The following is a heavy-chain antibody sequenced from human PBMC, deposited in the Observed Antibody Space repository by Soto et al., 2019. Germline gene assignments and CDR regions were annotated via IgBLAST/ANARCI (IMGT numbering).Heavy chain of an antibody. V-gene: IGHV1-69*12. CDR2: IIPIFDTR. Sequence: QVQLVQSGAEVKKPGSSVKVSCKASAGTFSSYAISWVRQAPGQGLEWMGRIIPIFDTRNYAQKFQGRVRILADASTRTAYMELHSLTSEDTAVYYGAREGVVVDGKYHYYGMDPWGQGTTVTVSS. D-gene: IGHD3-22*01. CDR1: AGTFSSYA. CDR3: AREGVVVDGKYHYYGMDP. J-gene: IGHJ6*02.